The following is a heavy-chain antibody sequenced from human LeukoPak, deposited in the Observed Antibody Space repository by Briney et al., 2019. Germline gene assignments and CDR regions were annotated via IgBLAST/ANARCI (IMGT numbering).Heavy chain of an antibody. CDR1: GFTFSSYA. Sequence: GGSLRLSCAASGFTFSSYAMSWVRQAPGKGLEWVSAISGSGGSTYYADSVKGRFTISRDNSKNTLYLQMNSLRAEDTAIYYCAKDLLRSLYYFDCWGQGTLVTVSS. CDR2: ISGSGGST. V-gene: IGHV3-23*01. CDR3: AKDLLRSLYYFDC. J-gene: IGHJ4*02.